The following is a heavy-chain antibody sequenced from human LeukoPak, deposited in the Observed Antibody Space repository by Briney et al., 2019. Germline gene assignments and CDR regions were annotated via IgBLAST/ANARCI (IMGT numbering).Heavy chain of an antibody. V-gene: IGHV3-11*04. CDR1: GFTFSDYY. J-gene: IGHJ6*03. Sequence: PGGSLRLSCAASGFTFSDYYMSWIRQAPGKGLEWVSYISSSGSTIYYADPVKGRFTISRDNAKNSLYLQMNSLRAEDTAVYYCARNPAKLYDSSGYYYYYYYMDVWGKGTTVTVSS. CDR2: ISSSGSTI. D-gene: IGHD3-22*01. CDR3: ARNPAKLYDSSGYYYYYYYMDV.